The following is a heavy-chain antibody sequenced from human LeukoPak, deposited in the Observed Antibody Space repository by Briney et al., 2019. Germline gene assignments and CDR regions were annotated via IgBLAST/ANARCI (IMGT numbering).Heavy chain of an antibody. CDR3: ARLRDGSIDY. CDR2: IDPSDSYS. CDR1: GYNFTSYW. Sequence: GESLKISCEGSGYNFTSYWISWLRQMPGKGLEWMGRIDPSDSYSNYSPSFQGHVSISTDKSISTAYLQWSSLKASDTAMYYCARLRDGSIDYWGQGTLVTVSS. V-gene: IGHV5-10-1*01. J-gene: IGHJ4*02.